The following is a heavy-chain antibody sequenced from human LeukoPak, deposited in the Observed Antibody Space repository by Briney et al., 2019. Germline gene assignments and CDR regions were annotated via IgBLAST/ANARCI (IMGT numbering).Heavy chain of an antibody. CDR2: ISSSGSAI. Sequence: GRTLRLSRAASGFTFSSYEMNCAPHAPGKGLEWVSYISSSGSAIYYADSVKGRFTISRDNAKNSLSLQMSSLRAEDTAVYYCARHADHYYYGMDVWGQGTTVTVSS. J-gene: IGHJ6*02. CDR3: ARHADHYYYGMDV. CDR1: GFTFSSYE. V-gene: IGHV3-48*03. D-gene: IGHD2-2*01.